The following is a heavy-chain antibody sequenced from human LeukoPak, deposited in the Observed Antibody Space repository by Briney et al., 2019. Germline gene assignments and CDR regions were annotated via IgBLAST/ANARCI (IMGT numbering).Heavy chain of an antibody. CDR2: MNPNSGNT. Sequence: ASVKVSCKAPGYPFNDYYIHWVRQATGQGLEWMGWMNPNSGNTGYAQKFQGRVTITRNTSISTAYMELSSLRSEDTAVYYCARGVLVRGVIISGYYYYYMDVWGKGTTVTVSS. V-gene: IGHV1-8*03. D-gene: IGHD3-10*01. CDR1: GYPFNDYY. CDR3: ARGVLVRGVIISGYYYYYMDV. J-gene: IGHJ6*03.